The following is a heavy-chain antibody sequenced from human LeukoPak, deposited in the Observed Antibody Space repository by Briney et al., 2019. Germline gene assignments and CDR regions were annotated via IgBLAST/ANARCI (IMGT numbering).Heavy chain of an antibody. CDR3: ARHLGTAMVSPSGY. D-gene: IGHD5-18*01. J-gene: IGHJ4*02. Sequence: GESLQISCKGSGYSFTTYWIAWVRPMPGKGLEWMGFIHPGDSDTRYSPSFQGQVTISADKSISTAYLQWSSLKASDTAMYYCARHLGTAMVSPSGYWGQGTLVTVSS. V-gene: IGHV5-51*01. CDR2: IHPGDSDT. CDR1: GYSFTTYW.